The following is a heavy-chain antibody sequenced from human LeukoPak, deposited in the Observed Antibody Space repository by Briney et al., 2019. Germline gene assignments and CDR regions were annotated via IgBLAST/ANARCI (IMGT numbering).Heavy chain of an antibody. V-gene: IGHV4-59*02. CDR2: IHYSGST. J-gene: IGHJ5*02. CDR1: GDSVSSYY. CDR3: ARGQLWLFLTNWFDP. D-gene: IGHD5-18*01. Sequence: SETLSLTCSVSGDSVSSYYWTWIRLSPGKGLEWVGNIHYSGSTRYNPTLKSRLIISIETSKNQFSLNLSSVTAADTAVYYCARGQLWLFLTNWFDPWGQGTLVTVSS.